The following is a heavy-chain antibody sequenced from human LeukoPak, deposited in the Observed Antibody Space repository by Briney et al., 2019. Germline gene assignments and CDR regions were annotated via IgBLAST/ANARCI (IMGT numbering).Heavy chain of an antibody. V-gene: IGHV3-30*03. CDR2: ISYDGSNT. CDR1: GFTFSSYG. Sequence: GGSLRLSCAASGFTFSSYGMHWVRQAPGKGLEWVAVISYDGSNTYYAGSVKGRFTISRDNSKNMLYLQMNSLRAEDTAVYYCARQVTTRFGGLDFWGQGTLVTVSS. CDR3: ARQVTTRFGGLDF. J-gene: IGHJ4*02. D-gene: IGHD4-17*01.